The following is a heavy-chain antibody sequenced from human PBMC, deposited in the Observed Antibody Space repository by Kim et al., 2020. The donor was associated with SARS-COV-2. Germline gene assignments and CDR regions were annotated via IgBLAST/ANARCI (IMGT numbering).Heavy chain of an antibody. Sequence: GGSLRLSCAASGFTFSSYSMNWVRQAPGKGLEWVSSISSSSYIYYADSVKGRFTISRDNAKNSLYLQMNSLRAEDTAVYYCASGYCSSTSCYLPYYYYYYGMDVWGQGTTVTVSS. D-gene: IGHD2-2*01. V-gene: IGHV3-21*01. CDR1: GFTFSSYS. CDR3: ASGYCSSTSCYLPYYYYYYGMDV. CDR2: ISSSSYI. J-gene: IGHJ6*02.